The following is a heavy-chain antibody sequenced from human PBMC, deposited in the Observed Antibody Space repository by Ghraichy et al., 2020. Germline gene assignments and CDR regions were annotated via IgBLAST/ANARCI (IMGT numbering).Heavy chain of an antibody. J-gene: IGHJ4*02. Sequence: SETLSLTCAVYGGSFSGYYWSWIRQPPGKGLEWIGEINHSGSTNYNPSLKSRVTISVDTSKNQFSLKLSSVTAADTAVYYCARGFGELPPDYWGQGTLVTVSS. CDR1: GGSFSGYY. CDR2: INHSGST. D-gene: IGHD3-10*01. CDR3: ARGFGELPPDY. V-gene: IGHV4-34*01.